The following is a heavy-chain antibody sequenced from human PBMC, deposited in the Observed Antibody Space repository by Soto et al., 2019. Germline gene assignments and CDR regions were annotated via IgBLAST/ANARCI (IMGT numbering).Heavy chain of an antibody. CDR1: GFSFSDHY. CDR3: AGVRWGDVDY. Sequence: EVQLVESGGGLVQPGGSLRLSCAASGFSFSDHYMDWVRQAPGKGLEWVGRARNKARSYSIEYAASVKGRFTISINDSKNSVYLQMNSLETEDTAVYYCAGVRWGDVDYWGQGTLVTVSS. CDR2: ARNKARSYSI. J-gene: IGHJ4*02. D-gene: IGHD3-16*01. V-gene: IGHV3-72*01.